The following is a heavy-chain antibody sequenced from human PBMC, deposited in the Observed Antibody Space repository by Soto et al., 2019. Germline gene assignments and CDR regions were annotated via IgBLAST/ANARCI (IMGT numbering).Heavy chain of an antibody. CDR3: AGTINYYSGMDV. CDR2: IYYSGST. V-gene: IGHV4-30-4*01. J-gene: IGHJ6*02. Sequence: QVQLQESGPGLVKPSQTLSLTCTVSGGSISSGDYYWSWIRQPPGKGLEWIGYIYYSGSTYYNPSLKRRVTLSVDTSKNQFSLKLNSVTAADTAVYYCAGTINYYSGMDVWGQGTTVTVSS. CDR1: GGSISSGDYY. D-gene: IGHD3-3*01.